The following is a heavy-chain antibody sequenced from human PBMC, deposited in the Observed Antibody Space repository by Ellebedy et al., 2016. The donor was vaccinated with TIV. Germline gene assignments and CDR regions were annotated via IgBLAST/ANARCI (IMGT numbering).Heavy chain of an antibody. CDR1: GGSISSSSYY. CDR3: ASTHQWLVLNVDY. CDR2: IYYSGST. Sequence: MPSETLSLTCTVSGGSISSSSYYWGWIRQPPGKELEWIGSIYYSGSTYYNPSLKSRVTIPVDTSKNQFSLKLSSVTAADTAVYYCASTHQWLVLNVDYWGQGTLVTVSS. D-gene: IGHD6-19*01. J-gene: IGHJ4*02. V-gene: IGHV4-39*01.